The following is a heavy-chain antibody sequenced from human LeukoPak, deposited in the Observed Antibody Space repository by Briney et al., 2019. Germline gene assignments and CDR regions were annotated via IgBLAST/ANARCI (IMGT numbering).Heavy chain of an antibody. CDR2: IKQDGSEK. CDR1: GFTFSSYW. J-gene: IGHJ3*02. D-gene: IGHD2/OR15-2a*01. V-gene: IGHV3-7*01. Sequence: PGGSLRLSCAASGFTFSSYWMSWVRQAPGKGLEWVANIKQDGSEKYYVDSVKGRFTISRDNAKNSLYLQMNSLRAEDTAVYYRARDQNIVVEDAFDIWGQGTMVTVSS. CDR3: ARDQNIVVEDAFDI.